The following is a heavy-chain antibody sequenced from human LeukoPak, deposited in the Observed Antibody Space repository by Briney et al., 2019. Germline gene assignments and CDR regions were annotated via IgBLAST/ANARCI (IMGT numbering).Heavy chain of an antibody. CDR3: ARGRSSDH. J-gene: IGHJ4*02. Sequence: SLKGRFTTSRDNAKNSLYLQMNSLTAEDAAVYYCARGRSSDHWGQGTLVTVSS. V-gene: IGHV3-21*06.